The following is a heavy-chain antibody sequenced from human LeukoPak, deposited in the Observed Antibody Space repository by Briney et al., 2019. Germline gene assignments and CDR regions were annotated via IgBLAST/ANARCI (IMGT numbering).Heavy chain of an antibody. CDR2: IYYSGST. Sequence: SETLSLTCTVSGGSISSYYWNWIRQPPGKGLEWIGYIYYSGSTNYNPSLKSRITMSVDTSKNQFSLKLSSVTAADTAVYYCARGYLGIAAAGTFNYFDYWGQGTLVTVSS. CDR1: GGSISSYY. D-gene: IGHD6-13*01. J-gene: IGHJ4*02. V-gene: IGHV4-59*01. CDR3: ARGYLGIAAAGTFNYFDY.